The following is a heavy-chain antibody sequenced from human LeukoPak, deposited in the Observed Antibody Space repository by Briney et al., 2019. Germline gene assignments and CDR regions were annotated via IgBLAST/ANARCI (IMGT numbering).Heavy chain of an antibody. J-gene: IGHJ3*02. CDR3: AKGTDYYDSSGYSHGPFDI. D-gene: IGHD3-22*01. CDR1: GDSISSYY. CDR2: FYPSGST. Sequence: SETLSLTCSVSGDSISSYYWTWIRQPAGKGLEWIGRFYPSGSTNYNPSLKSRVTMSAETSKNQFSLKLRSVTVADTAVYYCAKGTDYYDSSGYSHGPFDIWGQGTMVTVSS. V-gene: IGHV4-4*07.